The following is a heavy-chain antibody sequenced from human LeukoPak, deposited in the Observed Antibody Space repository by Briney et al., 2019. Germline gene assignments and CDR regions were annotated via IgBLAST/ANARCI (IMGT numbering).Heavy chain of an antibody. D-gene: IGHD6-19*01. CDR3: ARVSPRGGWTDY. CDR1: GYSISSGYY. V-gene: IGHV4-38-2*02. CDR2: IYHSGST. Sequence: PSETLSLTCTVSGYSISSGYYWGWIRQPPGKGLEWIGSIYHSGSTYYNPSLKSRVTISVDTSKNQFSLKLSSVTAADTAVYYCARVSPRGGWTDYWGQGTMVTVSS. J-gene: IGHJ3*01.